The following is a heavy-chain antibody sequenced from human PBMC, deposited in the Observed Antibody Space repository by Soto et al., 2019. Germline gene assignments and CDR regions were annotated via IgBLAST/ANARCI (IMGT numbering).Heavy chain of an antibody. CDR3: ARRSSGWYFDY. Sequence: EVQLLESGGGLVQPGGSLRLSCAASGFTFSSYAMSWVRQAPGKGLEWVSAISGSGGSTYYADSVKGRFTISRDNSKNTLYLQMNGLGAEDTAVYYCARRSSGWYFDYWGQGTLVTVSS. CDR2: ISGSGGST. J-gene: IGHJ4*02. CDR1: GFTFSSYA. V-gene: IGHV3-23*01. D-gene: IGHD6-19*01.